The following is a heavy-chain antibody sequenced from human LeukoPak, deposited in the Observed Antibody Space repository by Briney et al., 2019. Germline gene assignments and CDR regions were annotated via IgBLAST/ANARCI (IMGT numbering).Heavy chain of an antibody. Sequence: ASVKVSRKASGYTFTGYYMHWVRQAPGQGLEWMGWINPNSGGTNYAQKFQGWVTMPRDTSISTAYMELSRLRSDDTAVYYCARDPGGNSVGAFDIWGQGTMVTVSS. CDR1: GYTFTGYY. D-gene: IGHD4-23*01. J-gene: IGHJ3*02. CDR2: INPNSGGT. CDR3: ARDPGGNSVGAFDI. V-gene: IGHV1-2*04.